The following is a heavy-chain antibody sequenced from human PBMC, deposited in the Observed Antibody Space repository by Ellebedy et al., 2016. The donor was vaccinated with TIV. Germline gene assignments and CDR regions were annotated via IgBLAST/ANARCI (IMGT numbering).Heavy chain of an antibody. CDR2: IYHSGST. Sequence: MPSETLSLTCTVSGYSISSGYYWGWIRQPPGKGLEWIGSIYHSGSTYYNPSLKSRVTISVDTSKNQFSLKLSSVTAADTAVYYCARGWAGATADWGRGTLVTVSS. V-gene: IGHV4-38-2*02. D-gene: IGHD1-26*01. J-gene: IGHJ4*02. CDR3: ARGWAGATAD. CDR1: GYSISSGYY.